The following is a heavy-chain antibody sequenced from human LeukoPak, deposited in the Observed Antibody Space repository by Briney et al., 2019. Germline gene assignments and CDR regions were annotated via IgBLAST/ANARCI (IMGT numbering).Heavy chain of an antibody. D-gene: IGHD6-19*01. Sequence: GGSLRLSCAASGFTFSSYGMHWVRQAPGKGLEWVAVISYDGSNKYYADSVKGRFTTSRDNSKNTLYLQMNSLRAEDTAVYYCATDIAVAGTTGFDYWGQGTLVTVSS. CDR3: ATDIAVAGTTGFDY. CDR1: GFTFSSYG. J-gene: IGHJ4*02. CDR2: ISYDGSNK. V-gene: IGHV3-30*03.